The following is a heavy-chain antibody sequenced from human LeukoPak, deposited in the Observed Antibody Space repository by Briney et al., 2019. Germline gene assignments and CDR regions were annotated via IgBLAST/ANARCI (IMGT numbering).Heavy chain of an antibody. CDR2: ISAYNGNT. V-gene: IGHV1-18*01. D-gene: IGHD3-22*01. J-gene: IGHJ4*02. CDR3: ATEAGTHSSGYYSFDY. Sequence: GASVKVSCKASGYTFTSYGISWVRQAPGQGLEWMGWISAYNGNTIYAQKFQGRVTMTEDTSTDTAYMELSSLRSEDTAVYYCATEAGTHSSGYYSFDYWGQGTLVTVSS. CDR1: GYTFTSYG.